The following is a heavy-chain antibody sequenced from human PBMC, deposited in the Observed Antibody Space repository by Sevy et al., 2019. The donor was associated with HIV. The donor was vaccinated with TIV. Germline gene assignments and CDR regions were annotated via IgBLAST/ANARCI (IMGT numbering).Heavy chain of an antibody. CDR3: ARLLAAAGTLGVSYYYYYGMDV. D-gene: IGHD6-13*01. CDR1: GGTFSSYA. Sequence: SVKVSCKASGGTFSSYAISWVRQAPGQGLEWMGGIIPIFGTANYAQKFQGRVTITADESTSTAYMELSSLRSEDTAVYYCARLLAAAGTLGVSYYYYYGMDVWGQGTTVTVSS. J-gene: IGHJ6*02. V-gene: IGHV1-69*13. CDR2: IIPIFGTA.